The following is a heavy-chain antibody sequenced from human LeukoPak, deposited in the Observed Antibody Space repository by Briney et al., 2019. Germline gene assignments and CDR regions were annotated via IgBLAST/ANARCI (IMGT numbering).Heavy chain of an antibody. J-gene: IGHJ4*02. Sequence: GGSLRLSCAASGFTFSSYVMSWVRQAPGKGLEWVSAIVGSGGRTYYADSVKGRFTISRDNSKNTLYLQMNSLRAEDTAVYFCARDRGSYYLDYWGQGTLVNVSP. CDR3: ARDRGSYYLDY. V-gene: IGHV3-23*01. D-gene: IGHD1-26*01. CDR1: GFTFSSYV. CDR2: IVGSGGRT.